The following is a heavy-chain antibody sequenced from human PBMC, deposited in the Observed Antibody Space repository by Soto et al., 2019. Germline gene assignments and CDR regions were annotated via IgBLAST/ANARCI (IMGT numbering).Heavy chain of an antibody. J-gene: IGHJ4*02. CDR1: GFTFSNYA. Sequence: QVQLVESGGGVVQPGRSLRLSCAASGFTFSNYAMHWVRQAPGKGLEWVAFISDDGSNKYNADSVKGRFTISRDNSKSTLYLQMNSLRAEDTAVYYCAKGVSSRGYYFDYWGQGTLVTVSS. V-gene: IGHV3-30*18. D-gene: IGHD3-16*02. CDR2: ISDDGSNK. CDR3: AKGVSSRGYYFDY.